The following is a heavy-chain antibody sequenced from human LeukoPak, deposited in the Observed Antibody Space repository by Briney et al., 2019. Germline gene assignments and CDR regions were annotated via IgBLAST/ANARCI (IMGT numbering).Heavy chain of an antibody. CDR3: ARGSGWFLY. Sequence: PSETLSLTCTVSGGSINSYYWSWIRQPPGKGLEWIGYISNSGFTNDNPSLKSRVTISLDTSKNQFSLKLTSVTAADTAVYYCARGSGWFLYCGQGNLVTVSS. CDR2: ISNSGFT. CDR1: GGSINSYY. J-gene: IGHJ4*02. D-gene: IGHD6-19*01. V-gene: IGHV4-59*01.